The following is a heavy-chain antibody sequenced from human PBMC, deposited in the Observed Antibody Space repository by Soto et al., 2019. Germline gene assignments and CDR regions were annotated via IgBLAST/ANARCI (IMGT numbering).Heavy chain of an antibody. V-gene: IGHV4-31*03. CDR3: ARTFYYDSSGQYYFDY. Sequence: SEMLSLTCTVSGGSISSGGYYWSWIRKHPGKGLEWIGYIYYSGSTYYNPSLKSRVTISVDTSKNQFSLQLTSVTAADTAVYFCARTFYYDSSGQYYFDYWGQGTLVTVSS. CDR2: IYYSGST. J-gene: IGHJ4*02. D-gene: IGHD3-22*01. CDR1: GGSISSGGYY.